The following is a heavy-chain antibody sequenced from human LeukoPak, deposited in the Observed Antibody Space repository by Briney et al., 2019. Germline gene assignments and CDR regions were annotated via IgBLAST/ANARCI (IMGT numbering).Heavy chain of an antibody. J-gene: IGHJ4*02. CDR3: AKHLTRMSYFDY. CDR1: GFTFSSYW. V-gene: IGHV3-7*03. Sequence: GGSLRLSCAASGFTFSSYWMSWVRQAPGKGLEWVANIKQDGSEKYYVDSVKGRFTISRDNSKSTLYLQMNSLRAEDTAIYFCAKHLTRMSYFDYWGQGTLATVSS. CDR2: IKQDGSEK.